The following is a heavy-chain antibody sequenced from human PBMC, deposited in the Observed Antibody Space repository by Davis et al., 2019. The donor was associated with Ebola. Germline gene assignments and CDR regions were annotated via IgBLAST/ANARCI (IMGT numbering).Heavy chain of an antibody. Sequence: AASVKVSCKASGYTFTSYGISWVRQAPGQGLEWMGWISAYNGNTNYAQNRQGRVTTTTDTSTSTAYMELRSLRSEDTAVYYCARDRFYREVNHFDYWGQGTLVTVSS. CDR2: ISAYNGNT. CDR1: GYTFTSYG. J-gene: IGHJ4*02. D-gene: IGHD3-16*02. CDR3: ARDRFYREVNHFDY. V-gene: IGHV1-18*01.